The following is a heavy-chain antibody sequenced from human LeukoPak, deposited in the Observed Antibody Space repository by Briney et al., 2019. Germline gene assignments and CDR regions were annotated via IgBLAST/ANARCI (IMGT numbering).Heavy chain of an antibody. CDR3: ARDFTVVVHMDV. D-gene: IGHD2-2*01. J-gene: IGHJ6*03. Sequence: GGSLRLSCAASGFTFSSYSMNWVRQAPGKGLEWVSSISSSSSYIYYADSVKGRFTISRDNAKNSLYLQMNSLRAEDTAVYYCARDFTVVVHMDVWGKGTTVTVSS. CDR2: ISSSSSYI. CDR1: GFTFSSYS. V-gene: IGHV3-21*01.